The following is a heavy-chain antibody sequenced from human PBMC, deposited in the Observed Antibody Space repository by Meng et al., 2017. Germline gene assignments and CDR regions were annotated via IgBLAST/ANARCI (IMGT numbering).Heavy chain of an antibody. CDR1: GGSISGNNW. Sequence: VEWSELGPGLATPAGSPSLTCTAPGGSISGNNWWSWVRQPPGKGLAWIGQIYHSGSTNYNPSIKSRVTISVDKSKNHFSLKLSSVTAADTAVYYCARGYSGSYYRLRAFDIWGQGTMVTVSS. CDR2: IYHSGST. J-gene: IGHJ3*02. CDR3: ARGYSGSYYRLRAFDI. D-gene: IGHD1-26*01. V-gene: IGHV4-4*02.